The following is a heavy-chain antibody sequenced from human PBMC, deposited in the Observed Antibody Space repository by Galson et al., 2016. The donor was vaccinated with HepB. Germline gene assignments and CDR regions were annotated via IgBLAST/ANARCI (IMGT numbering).Heavy chain of an antibody. J-gene: IGHJ5*02. CDR2: IYYSGST. Sequence: SETLSLTCAVSGGSISTSGHYWAWIRQPPGKGLEWIGYIYYSGSTNYNPPLKSRVTISVDTSKNQFSLKLSSVTAADTAVYYCASYSYYGSGTYYKGWFDPWGQGTLVTVSS. CDR1: GGSISTSGHY. V-gene: IGHV4-61*05. D-gene: IGHD3-10*01. CDR3: ASYSYYGSGTYYKGWFDP.